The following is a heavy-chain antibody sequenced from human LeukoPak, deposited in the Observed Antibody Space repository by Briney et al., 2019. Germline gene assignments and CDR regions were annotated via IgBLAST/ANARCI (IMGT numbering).Heavy chain of an antibody. D-gene: IGHD1-26*01. CDR2: IYHSGTT. Sequence: PSETLSLTCAVSGAFITNSHWWSWARQPPGKGLEGIGEIYHSGTTNYNPSLQSRVTMSVDKSKNQFSLKLSSVTAADTAVYYCARVAPVSGKAFDIWGQGTMVTVSS. V-gene: IGHV4-4*02. J-gene: IGHJ3*02. CDR1: GAFITNSHW. CDR3: ARVAPVSGKAFDI.